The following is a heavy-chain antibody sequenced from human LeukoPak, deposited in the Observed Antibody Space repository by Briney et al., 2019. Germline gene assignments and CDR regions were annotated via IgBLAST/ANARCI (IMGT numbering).Heavy chain of an antibody. J-gene: IGHJ3*02. CDR3: ARDRTIFGVVRAFDI. D-gene: IGHD3-3*01. CDR2: ISYDGSNK. V-gene: IGHV3-30*03. Sequence: GRSLRLSCAASGFTFSTYAMHWVRQAPGKGLEWVAVISYDGSNKYYADSVKGRFTISRDNSKNTLYLQMNSLRAEDTAVYYCARDRTIFGVVRAFDIWGQGTIVTVSS. CDR1: GFTFSTYA.